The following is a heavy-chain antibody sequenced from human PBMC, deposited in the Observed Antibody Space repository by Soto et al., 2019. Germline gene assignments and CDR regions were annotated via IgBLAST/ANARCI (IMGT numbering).Heavy chain of an antibody. V-gene: IGHV4-4*07. Sequence: SETLSLTCTVSGAPISGFYLSWIRKSAGKGLEWIGRIYATGTTDYNPSLKSRVMMSVDTSKKQFSLKLRSVTAADTAVYYCVRDGTKTLRDWFDPWGQGISVTVSS. CDR3: VRDGTKTLRDWFDP. D-gene: IGHD1-1*01. J-gene: IGHJ5*02. CDR1: GAPISGFY. CDR2: IYATGTT.